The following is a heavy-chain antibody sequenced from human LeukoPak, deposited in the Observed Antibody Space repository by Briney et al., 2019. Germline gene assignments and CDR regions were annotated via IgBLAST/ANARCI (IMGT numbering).Heavy chain of an antibody. J-gene: IGHJ6*03. V-gene: IGHV3-74*01. Sequence: GGSLRLSCAASGFTFSTYWMHWVRQAPGKGLLWVSRIDSDGSTTDYADSVKGRFTISSDNAKNTVYLQMNSLRAEDTAVYYCAGTGCSGGSCYSDYMDVWGKGTTVTVSS. D-gene: IGHD2-15*01. CDR3: AGTGCSGGSCYSDYMDV. CDR2: IDSDGSTT. CDR1: GFTFSTYW.